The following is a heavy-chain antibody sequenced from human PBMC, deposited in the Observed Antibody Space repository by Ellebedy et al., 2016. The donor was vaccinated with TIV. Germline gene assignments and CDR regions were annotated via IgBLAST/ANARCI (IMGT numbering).Heavy chain of an antibody. CDR1: GFTFKNYP. D-gene: IGHD5-18*01. V-gene: IGHV3-64D*06. CDR3: VIDSRYSFGHYDY. Sequence: GGSLRLSXSVSGFTFKNYPIRWVRQAPGKGLQYVSAISNDGANTYYADSVKDRFTISRDNSKSTVYLQMTSLRAEDTAIYYCVIDSRYSFGHYDYWGQGTLVTVSS. CDR2: ISNDGANT. J-gene: IGHJ4*02.